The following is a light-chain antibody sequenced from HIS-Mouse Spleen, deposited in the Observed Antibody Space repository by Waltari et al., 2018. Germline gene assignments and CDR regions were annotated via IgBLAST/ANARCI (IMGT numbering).Light chain of an antibody. CDR1: ALPQKY. J-gene: IGLJ2*01. V-gene: IGLV3-10*01. Sequence: SYELTQPPSVSVSPGQTARITCSGDALPQKYAYWYQQKSGQAPVLVIYDDSKRPSGIPERFSGSSSGTMATLTISGAQVEDEADYYCYSTDSSGNHRVFGGGTKLTVL. CDR2: DDS. CDR3: YSTDSSGNHRV.